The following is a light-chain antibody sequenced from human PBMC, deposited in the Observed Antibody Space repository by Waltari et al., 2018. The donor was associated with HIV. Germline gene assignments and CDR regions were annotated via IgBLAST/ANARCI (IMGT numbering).Light chain of an antibody. V-gene: IGLV2-14*01. CDR1: DIDIGIYDY. CDR3: SSYVTGGSLL. J-gene: IGLJ3*02. CDR2: NAN. Sequence: QSALTQPASVSGSPGQSITISCIGSDIDIGIYDYISWYHHPPASAPPLVVFNANNRPSGSPFSLAGSTSGNTASLTISGLQADDEGVYYCSSYVTGGSLLFGGRTQVTVL.